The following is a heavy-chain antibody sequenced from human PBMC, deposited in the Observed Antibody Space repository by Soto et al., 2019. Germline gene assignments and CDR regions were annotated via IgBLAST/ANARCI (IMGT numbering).Heavy chain of an antibody. CDR1: GGSISSGDYY. D-gene: IGHD2-2*01. CDR2: IYYSGST. Sequence: PSETLSLTCTGSGGSISSGDYYWSWIRQPPGKGLEWIGYIYYSGSTYYNPSLKSRVTISVDTSKNQFSLKLSSVTAADTAVYYCARLGYCSSTSCYDPHSYGMDVWGQGTTVTVSS. CDR3: ARLGYCSSTSCYDPHSYGMDV. V-gene: IGHV4-30-4*01. J-gene: IGHJ6*02.